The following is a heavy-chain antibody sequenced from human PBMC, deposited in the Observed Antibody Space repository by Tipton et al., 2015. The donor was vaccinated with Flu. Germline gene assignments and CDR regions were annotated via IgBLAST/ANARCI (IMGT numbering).Heavy chain of an antibody. J-gene: IGHJ4*02. CDR2: IKSKADGGTI. Sequence: AASGITFNTAWMGWVRQAPGKGLEWLGRIKSKADGGTIDYAAPVKGRFIISKDDSKITSFLQMNNLRTEDTALYYCTTDRGITIRPLFDYWGQGTLVTVSP. D-gene: IGHD1-14*01. CDR1: GITFNTAW. V-gene: IGHV3-15*01. CDR3: TTDRGITIRPLFDY.